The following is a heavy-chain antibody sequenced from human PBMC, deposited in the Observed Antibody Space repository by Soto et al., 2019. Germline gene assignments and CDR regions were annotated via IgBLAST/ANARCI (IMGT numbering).Heavy chain of an antibody. CDR3: ARHKDAGSDRGGMDV. V-gene: IGHV4-59*08. D-gene: IGHD6-25*01. J-gene: IGHJ6*02. CDR2: VHYSGNT. Sequence: WTWLRQPPGKGLEWIGNVHYSGNTNYNPSLKSRVTTSVDTAKNQLSLNLSSVTAADTAVYYCARHKDAGSDRGGMDVWGQGTTVTVSS.